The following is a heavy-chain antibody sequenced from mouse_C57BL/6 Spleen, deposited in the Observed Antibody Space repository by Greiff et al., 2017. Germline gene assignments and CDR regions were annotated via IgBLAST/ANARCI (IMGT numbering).Heavy chain of an antibody. CDR1: GYTFTSYW. D-gene: IGHD3-2*02. J-gene: IGHJ2*01. Sequence: VQLQQPGAELVRPGSSVKLSCKASGYTFTSYWMHWVKQRPIQGLEWIGNIDPSDSETHYNQKFKDKATLTVDKSSSTAYMQLSSLTSEDSAVYYCARNEAGLDSSGVDYWGQGTTLTVSS. V-gene: IGHV1-52*01. CDR3: ARNEAGLDSSGVDY. CDR2: IDPSDSET.